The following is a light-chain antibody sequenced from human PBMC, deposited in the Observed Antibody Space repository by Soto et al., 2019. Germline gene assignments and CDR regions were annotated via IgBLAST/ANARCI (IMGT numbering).Light chain of an antibody. CDR3: QQYNNWPFT. Sequence: EIVMTQSPATLSVSPGESATLSCRASQSLGSNLAWYQQNPGQAPRLLIYGAYTRATGIPARFSGSVSGTEFTLTISNLQSEDFAVYYCQQYNNWPFTFGQGTRREIK. CDR2: GAY. CDR1: QSLGSN. J-gene: IGKJ5*01. V-gene: IGKV3-15*01.